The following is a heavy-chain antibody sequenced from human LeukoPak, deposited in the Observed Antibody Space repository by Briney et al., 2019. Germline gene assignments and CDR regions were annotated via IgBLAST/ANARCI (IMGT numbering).Heavy chain of an antibody. CDR3: ARVGRGDHTWGSYYCDH. CDR1: GDSFSSYH. J-gene: IGHJ4*02. D-gene: IGHD3-16*01. CDR2: ISSSGST. Sequence: SEALSLTCTVSGDSFSSYHWSWLRQPPGKALEWIGYISSSGSTSYNPSLKSRLTISVDTSKNQFSLKLSSVTAADTAVYYCARVGRGDHTWGSYYCDHWGQGTLVSDSS. V-gene: IGHV4-59*13.